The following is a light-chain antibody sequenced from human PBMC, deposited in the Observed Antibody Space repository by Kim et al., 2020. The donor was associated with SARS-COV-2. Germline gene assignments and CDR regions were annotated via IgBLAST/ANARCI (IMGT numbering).Light chain of an antibody. CDR1: QGISNW. CDR2: AAS. V-gene: IGKV1D-12*01. CDR3: QQSNTFPWT. J-gene: IGKJ1*01. Sequence: ASVGDRVTITCRASQGISNWLAWYQQKPGKAPKLLVYAASSLESGVPSRFSGSGSATNFTLTINNLQPEDFATYSCQQSNTFPWTFGQGTKVDIK.